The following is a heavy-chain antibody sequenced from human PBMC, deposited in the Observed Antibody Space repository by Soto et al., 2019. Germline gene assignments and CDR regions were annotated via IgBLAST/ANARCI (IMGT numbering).Heavy chain of an antibody. CDR3: ARHFSNLLYYYGMDV. CDR2: IDPSDSYT. J-gene: IGHJ6*02. Sequence: PGESLKIPCKGSGYSFTSYWISWVRQMPGKGLEWMGRIDPSDSYTNYSPSFQGHVTISADKSISTAYLQWSSLKASDTAMYYCARHFSNLLYYYGMDVWGQGTTVTVSS. D-gene: IGHD2-2*01. CDR1: GYSFTSYW. V-gene: IGHV5-10-1*01.